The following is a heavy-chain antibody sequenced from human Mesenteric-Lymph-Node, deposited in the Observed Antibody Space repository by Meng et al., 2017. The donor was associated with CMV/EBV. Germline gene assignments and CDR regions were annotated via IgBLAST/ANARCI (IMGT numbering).Heavy chain of an antibody. J-gene: IGHJ4*01. CDR2: IKSKADGGTT. CDR1: GFPFSKDW. Sequence: GGSLRLSCAASGFPFSKDWMNWVRQAPGKGLEWVARIKSKADGGTTDYAAPVKGRFTISRDDSKDTLYLEMNSLKSEDTAVYYCTTLTYWGRENLVTVSS. V-gene: IGHV3-15*01. CDR3: TTLTY.